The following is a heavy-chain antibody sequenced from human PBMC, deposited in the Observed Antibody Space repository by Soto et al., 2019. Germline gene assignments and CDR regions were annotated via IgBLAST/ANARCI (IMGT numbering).Heavy chain of an antibody. CDR1: GFTFSSYA. J-gene: IGHJ4*02. D-gene: IGHD5-12*01. CDR3: AKVHGEYSGHAKGNYFDY. CDR2: ISGSGGST. Sequence: EVQLLESGGGLVQPGGSLRLSCAASGFTFSSYAMSWVRQAPGKGLEWVSAISGSGGSTYYADSVKGRFTISRDNSKNSLYLQMNSLRAEDTAVYYCAKVHGEYSGHAKGNYFDYWGQGTLVTVSS. V-gene: IGHV3-23*01.